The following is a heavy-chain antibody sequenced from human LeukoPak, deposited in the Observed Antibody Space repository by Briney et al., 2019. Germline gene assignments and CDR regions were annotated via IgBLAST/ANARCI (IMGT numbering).Heavy chain of an antibody. CDR2: IYPGDSDT. J-gene: IGHJ4*02. Sequence: GESLKISCKGSGYSFTTYWIGWVRQMPGKGLEWTGIIYPGDSDTRYSPSFQGQVTISADKSISTAYLQWSSLKASDTAMYYCASAKRDFWSGYYWVYWGQGTLVTVSS. V-gene: IGHV5-51*01. CDR1: GYSFTTYW. D-gene: IGHD3-3*01. CDR3: ASAKRDFWSGYYWVY.